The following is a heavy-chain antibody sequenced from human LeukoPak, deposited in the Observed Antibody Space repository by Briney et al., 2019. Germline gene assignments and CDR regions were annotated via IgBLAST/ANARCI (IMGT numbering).Heavy chain of an antibody. Sequence: SETLSLTCTVSGGSISGYYWSWIRQPPGKGLEWIGYISYTGIANYNPSLKSRVTISLDTSKNQFSLKLSSVTAADTAVYYCAREVVVPAAPIKGFMDVWGQGTTVTVSS. D-gene: IGHD2-2*01. CDR3: AREVVVPAAPIKGFMDV. CDR1: GGSISGYY. CDR2: ISYTGIA. V-gene: IGHV4-59*12. J-gene: IGHJ6*02.